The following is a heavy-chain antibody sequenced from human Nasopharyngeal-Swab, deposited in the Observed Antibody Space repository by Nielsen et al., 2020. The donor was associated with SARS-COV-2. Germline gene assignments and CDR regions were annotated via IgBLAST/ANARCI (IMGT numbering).Heavy chain of an antibody. D-gene: IGHD3-9*01. Sequence: LSLTCAASGFTFSSYSMNWVRQAPGKGLEWVSSISSSSSYIYYADSVKGRFTISRDNAKNSLYLQMNSLRAEDTAVYYCARVSPPLLTGPYYYYGMDVWGQGTTVTVSS. CDR3: ARVSPPLLTGPYYYYGMDV. V-gene: IGHV3-21*01. J-gene: IGHJ6*02. CDR1: GFTFSSYS. CDR2: ISSSSSYI.